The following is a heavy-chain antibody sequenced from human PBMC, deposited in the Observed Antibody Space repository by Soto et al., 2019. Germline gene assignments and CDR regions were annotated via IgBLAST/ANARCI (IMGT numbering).Heavy chain of an antibody. Sequence: GGSLRLSCAASGFTFSSYWMSWVRKAPGKGLEWVANIKQDGSEKYYVDSVKGRFTISRDNAKHSLYLQMNSLRAEDTAVHYCARDWRWLLLYYLVYVGQGALVDVSS. D-gene: IGHD5-12*01. CDR2: IKQDGSEK. CDR3: ARDWRWLLLYYLVY. CDR1: GFTFSSYW. V-gene: IGHV3-7*01. J-gene: IGHJ4*02.